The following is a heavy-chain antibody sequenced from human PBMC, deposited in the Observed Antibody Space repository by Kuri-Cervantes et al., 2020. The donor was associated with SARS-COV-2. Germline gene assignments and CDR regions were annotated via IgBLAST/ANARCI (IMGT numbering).Heavy chain of an antibody. CDR2: IYHSGST. CDR1: GGSISSYY. J-gene: IGHJ4*02. Sequence: ESLKISCTVSGGSISSYYWGWIRQPPGKGLEWIGSIYHSGSTYYNPSLKSRVTISVDTSKNQFSLKLSSVTAADTAVYYCAAEWEQRDYWGQGTLVTVSS. V-gene: IGHV4-38-2*02. D-gene: IGHD1-26*01. CDR3: AAEWEQRDY.